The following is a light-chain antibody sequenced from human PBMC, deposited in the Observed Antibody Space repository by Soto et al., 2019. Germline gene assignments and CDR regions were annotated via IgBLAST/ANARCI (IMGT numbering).Light chain of an antibody. Sequence: EIVLTQSPGTLSLSPGERATLSCRASQSVSSSYLAWYQQKPGQAPRLLIFGASNRATGIPDSFSGSGSGTDLSLTISRLEPGDFAVYYCQRYDGWLWAFGQGTKVDIK. CDR3: QRYDGWLWA. CDR2: GAS. J-gene: IGKJ1*01. V-gene: IGKV3-20*01. CDR1: QSVSSSY.